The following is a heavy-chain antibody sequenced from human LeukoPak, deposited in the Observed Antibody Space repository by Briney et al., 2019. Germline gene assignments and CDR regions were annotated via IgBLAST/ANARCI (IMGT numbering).Heavy chain of an antibody. CDR3: ARAGIPMAGTGGNDAFDI. D-gene: IGHD6-19*01. V-gene: IGHV1-69*13. CDR1: VSTLSSYA. CDR2: SIPIFCTA. J-gene: IGHJ3*02. Sequence: ASVNVSCKPSVSTLSSYAISLVLQAPGQGLEWIEASIPIFCTANYAQNFQDRVTINADESTSKPYMELRSLRYEDTAVYYCARAGIPMAGTGGNDAFDIWGQGTMVTVSS.